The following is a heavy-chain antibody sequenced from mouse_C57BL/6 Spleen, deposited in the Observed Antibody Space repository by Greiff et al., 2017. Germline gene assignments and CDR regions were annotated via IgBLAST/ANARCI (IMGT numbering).Heavy chain of an antibody. V-gene: IGHV1-19*01. Sequence: EVQLQQSGPVLVKPGASVKISCKASGFTFTDYYMNWVRQTHGKSLEWLGVINPCDGGTCYTQLFKGLATLTVDKTSSTAYMEISSVTSEESAVYYCARYPLLRLGAYWGQGTQVTVSA. J-gene: IGHJ3*01. D-gene: IGHD1-2*01. CDR2: INPCDGGT. CDR3: ARYPLLRLGAY. CDR1: GFTFTDYY.